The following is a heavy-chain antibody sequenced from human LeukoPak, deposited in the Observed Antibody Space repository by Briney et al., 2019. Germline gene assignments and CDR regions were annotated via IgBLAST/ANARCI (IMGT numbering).Heavy chain of an antibody. V-gene: IGHV4-59*01. J-gene: IGHJ5*02. D-gene: IGHD1-1*01. CDR1: GGSITSFY. Sequence: LETLSLTCTVSGGSITSFYMSWIRQPPGKGLEWIGCIYYSGSTNYTPPLNSRVTISVDTSTNHFSLKLRSVTAADTAVYYCARHGTSRTIITWFDPWGQGTLVTVSS. CDR3: ARHGTSRTIITWFDP. CDR2: IYYSGST.